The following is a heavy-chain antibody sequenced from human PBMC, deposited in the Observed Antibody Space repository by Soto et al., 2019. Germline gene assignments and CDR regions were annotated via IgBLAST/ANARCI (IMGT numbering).Heavy chain of an antibody. D-gene: IGHD3-22*01. CDR1: GGTFSSYA. CDR3: ARGSDYDSSGYYYSWFDP. CDR2: IIPIFGTA. Sequence: QVQLVQSGAEVKKPGSSVKVSCKASGGTFSSYAISWVRQAPGQGLEWMGGIIPIFGTANYAQKFQGRVTSTADEYTSTAYMELSSLRSEDTAVYYCARGSDYDSSGYYYSWFDPWGQGTLVTVSS. V-gene: IGHV1-69*12. J-gene: IGHJ5*02.